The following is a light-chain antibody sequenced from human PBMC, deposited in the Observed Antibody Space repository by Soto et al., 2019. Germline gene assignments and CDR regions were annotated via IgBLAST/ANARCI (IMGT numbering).Light chain of an antibody. J-gene: IGLJ3*02. CDR3: QSLGTGIQV. Sequence: QLVLTQSPSASASLGASVKLTCTLSSGYSTYAIAWHQQQSEKGLRFLMKINYDGTHSKGDGFFDRFSGSSSGAERHLTISSLQFEGEADYFCQSLGTGIQVFGGGAQLTVL. CDR2: INYDGTH. V-gene: IGLV4-69*01. CDR1: SGYSTYA.